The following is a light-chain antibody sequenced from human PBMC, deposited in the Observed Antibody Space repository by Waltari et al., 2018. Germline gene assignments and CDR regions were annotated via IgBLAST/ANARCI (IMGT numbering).Light chain of an antibody. CDR3: HQYKNSPWT. CDR2: GAS. Sequence: ENVLTQSPGTLSLSPGERATLSCRASQSIGSKYLAWYQQKPGQSPRPLIYGASTRATGIPDRFSGSGSGTDFTLTISRLEPEDFAVYYCHQYKNSPWTFGQGTKVEIK. CDR1: QSIGSKY. V-gene: IGKV3-20*01. J-gene: IGKJ1*01.